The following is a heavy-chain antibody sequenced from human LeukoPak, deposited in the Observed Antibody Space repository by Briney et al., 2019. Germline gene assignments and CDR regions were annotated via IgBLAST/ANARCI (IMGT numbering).Heavy chain of an antibody. V-gene: IGHV3-48*03. D-gene: IGHD3-3*01. CDR1: GFTFSSYE. CDR2: ISSSGSTI. Sequence: GGSLRLSCAASGFTFSSYEMNWVRQAPGKGLEWVSYISSSGSTIYYADSVKGRFTISRDNAKNSLYLQMNSLRAEDTAVYYCARGYDFWRGLFDYWGQGTLVTVSS. CDR3: ARGYDFWRGLFDY. J-gene: IGHJ4*02.